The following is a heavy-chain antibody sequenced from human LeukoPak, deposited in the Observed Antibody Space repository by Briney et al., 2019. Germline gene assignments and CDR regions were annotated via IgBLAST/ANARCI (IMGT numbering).Heavy chain of an antibody. CDR3: GRIRKSDTAIDY. CDR2: IYYKGNT. Sequence: SETLSLTCPVSGDSISSRTNYWGWIRQPPGKGLEGIGCIYYKGNTYYNTSLRRRVTISLDTSKNQFSLKPTSVPAADTAVYYCGRIRKSDTAIDYWGQGTLVTVSS. D-gene: IGHD3-22*01. CDR1: GDSISSRTNY. V-gene: IGHV4-39*07. J-gene: IGHJ4*02.